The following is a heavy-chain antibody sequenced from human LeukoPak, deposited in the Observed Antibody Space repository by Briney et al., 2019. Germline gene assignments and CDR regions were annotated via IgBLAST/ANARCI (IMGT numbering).Heavy chain of an antibody. CDR3: ARHALYCGGDCHDAFDI. D-gene: IGHD2-21*02. J-gene: IGHJ3*02. CDR2: IYYSGAT. CDR1: GGSISSSSYY. Sequence: SETLSLTCTVSGGSISSSSYYWGCIRQPPGKGLEWIGSIYYSGATNYNPSLKSRVTISVDASRNHFSLRLSSVTAAGTAVYYCARHALYCGGDCHDAFDIWGQGTMVTVSS. V-gene: IGHV4-39*01.